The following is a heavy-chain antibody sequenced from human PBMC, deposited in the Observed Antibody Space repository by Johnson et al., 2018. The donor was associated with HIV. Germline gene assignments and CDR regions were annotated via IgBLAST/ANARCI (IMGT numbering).Heavy chain of an antibody. CDR2: ISYDGSNK. D-gene: IGHD6-19*01. CDR1: EFIFSSYS. J-gene: IGHJ3*02. V-gene: IGHV3-30-3*01. CDR3: ARAPSPQTMAGTTDAFDI. Sequence: QVQLVESGGGVVQPGGSLRLSCAASEFIFSSYSMHWVRQAPGKGLEWVAVISYDGSNKYYADSVKGRFTISRDNSKNTLYLQMNSLRAEDTAVYYCARAPSPQTMAGTTDAFDIWGQGTMVTVSS.